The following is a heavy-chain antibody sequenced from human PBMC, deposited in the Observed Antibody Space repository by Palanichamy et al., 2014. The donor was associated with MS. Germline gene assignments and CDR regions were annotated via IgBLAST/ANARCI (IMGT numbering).Heavy chain of an antibody. CDR3: ARVGVHSGSYNY. Sequence: QVQLVQSGAEVKKLGASVKVSCKASGYTFTTYYMHWVRHAPGQGLEWMGIISTSGGTTTYAQKFQGRVTMTRDTSTTTVYMELSSLRSEDTAVYYCARVGVHSGSYNYWGQGTLVTVSS. CDR1: GYTFTTYY. J-gene: IGHJ4*02. V-gene: IGHV1-46*01. CDR2: ISTSGGTT. D-gene: IGHD1-26*01.